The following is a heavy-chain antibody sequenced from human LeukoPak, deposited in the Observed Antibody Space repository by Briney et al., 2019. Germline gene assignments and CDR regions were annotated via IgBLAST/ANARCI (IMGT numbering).Heavy chain of an antibody. CDR3: ARGYSTRHFPFDS. J-gene: IGHJ4*02. Sequence: GGSLRLSCAASGFNFDDYGMTWVRHIPGKGLEWVAGVNSNGRSAGYAASVRGRFTISRDNTKNSLYLEMGSLRLEDTAFYYCARGYSTRHFPFDSWGQGTLVTVSS. CDR2: VNSNGRSA. V-gene: IGHV3-20*04. CDR1: GFNFDDYG. D-gene: IGHD5-18*01.